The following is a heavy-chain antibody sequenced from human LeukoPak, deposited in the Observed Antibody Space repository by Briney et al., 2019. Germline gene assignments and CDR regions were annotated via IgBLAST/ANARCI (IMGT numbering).Heavy chain of an antibody. D-gene: IGHD2-8*01. CDR3: ARDSYYCTNGVCYLDY. CDR2: IIPIFGTA. V-gene: IGHV1-69*06. CDR1: GGTFSSYA. Sequence: SVRVSCKASGGTFSSYAISWVRQAPGQGLEWMGGIIPIFGTANYAQKFQGRVTITADKSTSTAYMELSSLRSEDTAVCYCARDSYYCTNGVCYLDYWGQGTLVTVSS. J-gene: IGHJ4*02.